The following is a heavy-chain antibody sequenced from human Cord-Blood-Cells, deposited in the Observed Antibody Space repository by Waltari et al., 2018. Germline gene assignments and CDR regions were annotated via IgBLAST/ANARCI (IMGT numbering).Heavy chain of an antibody. CDR1: GGSISSSSYY. J-gene: IGHJ4*02. Sequence: QLQLQESGPGLVKPSETLSLTCTVSGGSISSSSYYWGWIRQPPGKGLEWIGSIYYSVSTYYNPSLKSRVTISVDTSKNQFSLKLSSVTAADTAVYYCARRPIEAAAGKKTNDYWGQGTLVTVSS. CDR2: IYYSVST. V-gene: IGHV4-39*01. CDR3: ARRPIEAAAGKKTNDY. D-gene: IGHD6-13*01.